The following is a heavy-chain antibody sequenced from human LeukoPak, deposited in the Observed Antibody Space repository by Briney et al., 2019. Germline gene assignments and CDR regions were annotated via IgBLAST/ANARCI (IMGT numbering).Heavy chain of an antibody. J-gene: IGHJ5*02. CDR2: IYTSGST. Sequence: KASQTLSLTCTVSGGSISSGSYYWSWIRQPAGKGLEWIGRIYTSGSTNYNPSLKSRVTISVDTSENQFSLKLSSVTAADTAVYYCARDFGSTRIVGWFDPWGQGTLVTVSS. D-gene: IGHD2-2*01. V-gene: IGHV4-61*02. CDR1: GGSISSGSYY. CDR3: ARDFGSTRIVGWFDP.